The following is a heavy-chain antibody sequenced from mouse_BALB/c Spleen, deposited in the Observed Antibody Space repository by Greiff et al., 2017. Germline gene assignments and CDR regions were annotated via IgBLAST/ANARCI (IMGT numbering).Heavy chain of an antibody. CDR1: GFNIKDYY. Sequence: VQLQQSGAELVRPGASVKLSCTASGFNIKDYYMHWVKQRPEQGLEWIGWIDPENGDTEYAPKFQGKATMTADTSSNTAYLQLSSLTSEDTAVYYCFYYNPAGFAYWGQGTLVTVSA. V-gene: IGHV14-4*02. D-gene: IGHD1-1*01. CDR3: FYYNPAGFAY. CDR2: IDPENGDT. J-gene: IGHJ3*01.